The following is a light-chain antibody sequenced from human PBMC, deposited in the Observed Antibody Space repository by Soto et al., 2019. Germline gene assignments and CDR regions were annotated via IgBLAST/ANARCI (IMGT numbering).Light chain of an antibody. J-gene: IGLJ1*01. Sequence: SYELTQPPSVSVSPGQTARITCSGDALPKQYAYWYQRKPGQAPVLVIYKDSERPSGIPERFSGSSSGTTVTLTISGVQAEDEADYYCQSADSSGTYVFGTGTKGTVL. CDR3: QSADSSGTYV. CDR1: ALPKQY. CDR2: KDS. V-gene: IGLV3-25*02.